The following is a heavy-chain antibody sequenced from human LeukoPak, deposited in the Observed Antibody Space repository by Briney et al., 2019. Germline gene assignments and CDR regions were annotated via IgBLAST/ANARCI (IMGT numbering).Heavy chain of an antibody. D-gene: IGHD5-18*01. Sequence: SETLSLTCAVSGYSISSGYYRGWIRQPPGKGLEWIGSIYHSGSTYYNPSLKSRVTISVDTSKNQFPLKLSSVTAADTAVYYCARGVFGGYSYGSVFDYWGQGTLVTVSS. CDR3: ARGVFGGYSYGSVFDY. J-gene: IGHJ4*02. V-gene: IGHV4-38-2*01. CDR1: GYSISSGYY. CDR2: IYHSGST.